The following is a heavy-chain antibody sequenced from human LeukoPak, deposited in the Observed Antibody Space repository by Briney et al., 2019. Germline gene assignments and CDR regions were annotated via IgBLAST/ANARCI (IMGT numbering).Heavy chain of an antibody. D-gene: IGHD3-3*01. Sequence: SETLSLTCTVSGYSISSGYYWGWIRQPPGKGLEWIGSIYHSGSTYYNPSLKSRVTISVDTSKNQFPLKLSSVTAADTAVYYCARVTHWSGYYFPTYYYYYYMDVWGKGTTVTVSS. V-gene: IGHV4-38-2*02. CDR2: IYHSGST. CDR1: GYSISSGYY. CDR3: ARVTHWSGYYFPTYYYYYYMDV. J-gene: IGHJ6*03.